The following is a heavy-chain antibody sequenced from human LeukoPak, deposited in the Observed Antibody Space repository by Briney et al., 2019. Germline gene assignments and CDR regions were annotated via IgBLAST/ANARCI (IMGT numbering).Heavy chain of an antibody. CDR2: IYYSGST. CDR1: GGTISSSSYY. CDR3: ARVTPPRRSGYDYDLDGDLRDYFDY. D-gene: IGHD5-12*01. Sequence: SETLSLTCTVSGGTISSSSYYWGWIRQPPGKGLEWIGSIYYSGSTYYNPSLKSRVTISVDTSKNQFSLKLSSVTAADTAVYYCARVTPPRRSGYDYDLDGDLRDYFDYWGQGTLVTVSS. J-gene: IGHJ4*02. V-gene: IGHV4-39*07.